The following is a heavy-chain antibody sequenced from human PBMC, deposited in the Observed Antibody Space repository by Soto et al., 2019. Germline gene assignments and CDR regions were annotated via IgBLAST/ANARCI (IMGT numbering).Heavy chain of an antibody. CDR2: IQYNGNT. Sequence: SETLSLTCTVSGVSISSVSISSNYWSWIRQPPGKGLEWIGSIQYNGNTNYSPSLKSRLTISIDTSKKEVSLEMTSVTAADTAVYYCGRVVIKMAIQSIDSWGPGTLVTVSS. J-gene: IGHJ4*02. CDR1: GVSISSVSISSNY. V-gene: IGHV4-61*01. CDR3: GRVVIKMAIQSIDS.